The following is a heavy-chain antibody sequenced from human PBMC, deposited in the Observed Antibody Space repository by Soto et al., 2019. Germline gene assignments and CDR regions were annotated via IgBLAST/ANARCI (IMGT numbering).Heavy chain of an antibody. CDR3: GAVEAPYYYYGMDV. J-gene: IGHJ6*02. V-gene: IGHV1-69*12. CDR2: IIPIFGTA. D-gene: IGHD6-19*01. Sequence: QVQLVQSGAEVKKPGSSVKVSCKASGGTFSSYAISWVRQAPGQGLEWMGGIIPIFGTANYAQKFQGRVTMSADESTSTAYMELSSLRSEDTAVYYCGAVEAPYYYYGMDVWGQGTTVTVSS. CDR1: GGTFSSYA.